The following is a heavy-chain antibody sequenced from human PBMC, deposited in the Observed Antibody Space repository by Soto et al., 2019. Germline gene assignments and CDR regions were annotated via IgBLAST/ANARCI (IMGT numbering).Heavy chain of an antibody. CDR1: GFTFSSYW. D-gene: IGHD3-10*01. Sequence: GGSLRLSCAASGFTFSSYWMSWVRQAPGKGLEWVANIKQDGSEKYYVDSVKGRFTISRDNAKNSLYLQMNSLRAEDTAVYYCARDFVGWFGELRVYWGQGTLVTVSS. J-gene: IGHJ4*02. V-gene: IGHV3-7*01. CDR3: ARDFVGWFGELRVY. CDR2: IKQDGSEK.